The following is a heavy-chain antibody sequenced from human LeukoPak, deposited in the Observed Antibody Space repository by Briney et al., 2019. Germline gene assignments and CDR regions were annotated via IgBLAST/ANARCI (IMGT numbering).Heavy chain of an antibody. D-gene: IGHD3-22*01. CDR3: AREPHYYDSSGPRDAFDI. V-gene: IGHV4-59*01. Sequence: SETLSLTCTVSGGSISSYYWSWIRQPPGKGLEWIGYIYYSGSTNYNPSLKSRVTIPVDTSKNQFSLKLSSVTAADTAVYYCAREPHYYDSSGPRDAFDIWGQGTMVTVSS. J-gene: IGHJ3*02. CDR2: IYYSGST. CDR1: GGSISSYY.